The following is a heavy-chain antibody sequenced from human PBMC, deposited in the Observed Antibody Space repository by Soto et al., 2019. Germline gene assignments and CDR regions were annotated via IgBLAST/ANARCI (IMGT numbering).Heavy chain of an antibody. Sequence: GGSDRLSCVLVGFVFLGGPRIRNRQAPGKGLEWSSAISGSGGSTYYADSVKGRFTISRDNSMNTLYLQMNSLRAEDTAVYYCAKARSDSSAWYRIFGYCGQGTLFPVPS. CDR2: ISGSGGST. D-gene: IGHD6-19*01. V-gene: IGHV3-23*01. CDR1: GFVFLGGP. CDR3: AKARSDSSAWYRIFGY. J-gene: IGHJ4*02.